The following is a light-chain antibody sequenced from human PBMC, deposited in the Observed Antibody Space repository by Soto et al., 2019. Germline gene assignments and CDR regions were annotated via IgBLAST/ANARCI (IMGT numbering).Light chain of an antibody. CDR3: CSYGGNSSYV. J-gene: IGLJ1*01. Sequence: QSVLTQPASVSGSPGQSVTISCTGTSTNIGTYNLVSWYQLSPGKAPKLMIYEGNKRPSGVSNRFSGSKSGNTASLTISGLQPEDEADYSCCSYGGNSSYVFGPGTKVTVL. CDR1: STNIGTYNL. V-gene: IGLV2-23*01. CDR2: EGN.